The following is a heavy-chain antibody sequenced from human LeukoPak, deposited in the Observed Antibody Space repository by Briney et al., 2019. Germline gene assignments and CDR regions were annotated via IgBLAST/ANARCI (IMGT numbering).Heavy chain of an antibody. CDR3: AKGRALEVVAAFNY. CDR2: ISGSGANT. CDR1: GFTFSSYA. Sequence: GGSLRLSCAASGFTFSSYAMGWVRQAPGKGLEWVSAISGSGANTYYADSVKGRFTISRDNSKSTLSLQMNTLRTDDTAVYYCAKGRALEVVAAFNYWGQGTVVTVSS. D-gene: IGHD2-15*01. V-gene: IGHV3-23*01. J-gene: IGHJ4*02.